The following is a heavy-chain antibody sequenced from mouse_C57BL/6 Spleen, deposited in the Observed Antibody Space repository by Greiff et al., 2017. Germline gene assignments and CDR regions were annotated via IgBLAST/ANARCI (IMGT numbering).Heavy chain of an antibody. V-gene: IGHV14-4*01. D-gene: IGHD2-4*01. CDR1: GFNIKDDY. CDR2: IDPENGDT. Sequence: EVKLVESGAELVRPGASVKLSCTASGFNIKDDYMHWVKQRPEQGLEWIGWIDPENGDTEYASKFQGKATITADTSSNTAYLQLSSLTSEDTAVYYCTTLCDYFLVAYWGQGTLVTVSA. J-gene: IGHJ3*01. CDR3: TTLCDYFLVAY.